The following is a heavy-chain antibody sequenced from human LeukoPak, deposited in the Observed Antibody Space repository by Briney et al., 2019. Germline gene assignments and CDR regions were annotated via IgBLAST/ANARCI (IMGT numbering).Heavy chain of an antibody. D-gene: IGHD7-27*01. Sequence: PSETLSLTCTVSGGSISRDYWSWIRQPPGKGLEWIGYIYYTGSTNYNPSLKSRVTISVDKSKNQFSLKLSSVTAADTAVYYCARAGLAPSRYYGMDVWGQGTTVTVSS. CDR3: ARAGLAPSRYYGMDV. V-gene: IGHV4-59*12. CDR2: IYYTGST. CDR1: GGSISRDY. J-gene: IGHJ6*02.